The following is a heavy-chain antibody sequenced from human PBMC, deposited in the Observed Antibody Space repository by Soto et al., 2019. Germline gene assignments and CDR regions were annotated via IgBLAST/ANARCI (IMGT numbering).Heavy chain of an antibody. J-gene: IGHJ5*02. Sequence: GGSLRLSCAASGFTFSNYAMSWVRQAPGKGLDWVSLISSSGGSTFYADSVEGRFTISRDNSKNTLSLQMNSLRAEDTALYYCAKGTSSWYDGWFDPWGQGTLVTVSS. CDR2: ISSSGGST. V-gene: IGHV3-23*01. CDR3: AKGTSSWYDGWFDP. D-gene: IGHD6-19*01. CDR1: GFTFSNYA.